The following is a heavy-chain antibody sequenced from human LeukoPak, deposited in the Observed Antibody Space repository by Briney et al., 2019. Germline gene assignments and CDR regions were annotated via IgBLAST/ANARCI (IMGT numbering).Heavy chain of an antibody. J-gene: IGHJ5*02. CDR2: INPNSGGT. D-gene: IGHD2-2*01. CDR3: AVLYCSSTSCQEHNWFDP. CDR1: GYTFTGYY. Sequence: ASVKVSCKASGYTFTGYYMHWVRQAPGQGLEWMGWINPNSGGTNYAQKFQDRVTTTRDTSISTDYMELSRLRSDDTAVYYCAVLYCSSTSCQEHNWFDPWGQGTLVTVSS. V-gene: IGHV1-2*02.